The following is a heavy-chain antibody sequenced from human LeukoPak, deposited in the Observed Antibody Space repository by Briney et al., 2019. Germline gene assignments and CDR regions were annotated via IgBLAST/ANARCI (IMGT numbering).Heavy chain of an antibody. V-gene: IGHV4-39*07. D-gene: IGHD5-18*01. J-gene: IGHJ4*02. Sequence: SETLSLTCTVSGGSISSNSYYWGWIRQPPGKGLEWIGSIYYSGSTYYNPSLKSRVTISVDTSKEQFSLKLSSVTAADTAVYYCARARDTAMGPFDYWGQGTLVTVSS. CDR2: IYYSGST. CDR1: GGSISSNSYY. CDR3: ARARDTAMGPFDY.